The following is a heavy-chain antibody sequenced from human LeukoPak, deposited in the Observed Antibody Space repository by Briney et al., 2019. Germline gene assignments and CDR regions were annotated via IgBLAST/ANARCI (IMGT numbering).Heavy chain of an antibody. D-gene: IGHD6-19*01. CDR2: INHSGST. Sequence: SETLSLTCAVYGGSFSGYYWSWIRQPPGKGLEWIGQINHSGSTKYNPSLKSRVSISVDTSKKKLSLKLSSVTAADTAVYYCERRKQWLSDGKSFDYWGQGTLVTVSS. CDR1: GGSFSGYY. J-gene: IGHJ4*02. V-gene: IGHV4-34*01. CDR3: ERRKQWLSDGKSFDY.